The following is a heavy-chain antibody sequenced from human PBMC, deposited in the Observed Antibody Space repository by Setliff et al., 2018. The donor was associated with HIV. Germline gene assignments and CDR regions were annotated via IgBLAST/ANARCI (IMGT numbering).Heavy chain of an antibody. CDR2: INYSGST. Sequence: SETLSLTCTVSGGSISSYYWSWIRQPPGKGLEWIGYINYSGSTNYNPSLKSRFTISVDTPKNQFSLKVNSVTAADTAVYYCARGARLLAGYSDRWDYYYMAVWGKGTTVTVSS. J-gene: IGHJ6*03. CDR3: ARGARLLAGYSDRWDYYYMAV. V-gene: IGHV4-59*12. CDR1: GGSISSYY. D-gene: IGHD6-13*01.